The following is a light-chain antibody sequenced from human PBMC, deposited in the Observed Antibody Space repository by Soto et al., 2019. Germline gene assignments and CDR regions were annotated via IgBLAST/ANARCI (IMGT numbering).Light chain of an antibody. CDR2: VNI. J-gene: IGLJ2*01. V-gene: IGLV1-40*01. Sequence: QSVLTQPPSVSGAPGQRVTISCTGDSSNIGAGYDVHWYQQLPGTAPKLLIYVNINRPSGVPDRFSASRSDSSASLAITGLQAEDEAHYYCQSYDSSLRVLFGGGTKLTVL. CDR1: SSNIGAGYD. CDR3: QSYDSSLRVL.